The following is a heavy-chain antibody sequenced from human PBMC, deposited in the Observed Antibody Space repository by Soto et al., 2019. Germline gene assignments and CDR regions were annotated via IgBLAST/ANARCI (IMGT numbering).Heavy chain of an antibody. V-gene: IGHV3-23*01. D-gene: IGHD7-27*01. J-gene: IGHJ4*02. CDR2: ISGSGGST. Sequence: GGSLRLSCAASGFTLSLFAMSWVRQSPGKGLEWVSTISGSGGSTYYADAVKGRFTISRDNSMDTLYLQMKSLRVEDTARYYCAKEVSLGSTVDLGYWGQGSLVTVSS. CDR1: GFTLSLFA. CDR3: AKEVSLGSTVDLGY.